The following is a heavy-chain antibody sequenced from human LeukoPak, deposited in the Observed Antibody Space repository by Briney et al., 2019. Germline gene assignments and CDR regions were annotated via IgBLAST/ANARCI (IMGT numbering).Heavy chain of an antibody. CDR1: GGSITDTMYY. CDR3: ARGLGIAAPRFDY. J-gene: IGHJ4*02. V-gene: IGHV4-34*01. D-gene: IGHD6-13*01. Sequence: PSETLSLTCAVSGGSITDTMYYWGWIRQPPGKGLEWIGEINHSGSTNYNPSLKSRVTISVDTSKNQFSLKLSSVTAADTAVYYCARGLGIAAPRFDYWGQGTLVTVSS. CDR2: INHSGST.